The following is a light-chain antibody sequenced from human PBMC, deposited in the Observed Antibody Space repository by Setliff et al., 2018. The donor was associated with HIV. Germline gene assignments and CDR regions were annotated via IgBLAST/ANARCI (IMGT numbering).Light chain of an antibody. CDR2: DVG. V-gene: IGLV2-14*03. CDR3: SSYAGSSTYV. Sequence: QSALAQPASVSGSPGQSITISCTGTSSDVGTYNYVSWYQQHPGKAPKLMIFDVGNRPSGVSNRFSGSNSGNTASLTISGLQAEDEADYYCSSYAGSSTYVFGTGTKVTVL. J-gene: IGLJ1*01. CDR1: SSDVGTYNY.